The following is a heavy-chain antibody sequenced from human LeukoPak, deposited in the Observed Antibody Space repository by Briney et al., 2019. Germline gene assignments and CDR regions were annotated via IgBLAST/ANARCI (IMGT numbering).Heavy chain of an antibody. J-gene: IGHJ4*02. CDR1: GGSINNRNYY. V-gene: IGHV4-39*01. CDR3: ARLPVYFGKGYFDS. Sequence: SETLSLTCSVSGGSINNRNYYWGWVRQPPGNELEWIGHIYFGGSTFYNPSLKSRLTMSIDTSKDQFSLNINSVAAADTAVYYCARLPVYFGKGYFDSWGRGTLVTVSS. CDR2: IYFGGST. D-gene: IGHD1-14*01.